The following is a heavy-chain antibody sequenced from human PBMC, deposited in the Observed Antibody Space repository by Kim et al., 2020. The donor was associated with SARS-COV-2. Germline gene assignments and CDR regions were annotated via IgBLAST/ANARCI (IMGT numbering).Heavy chain of an antibody. V-gene: IGHV1-3*01. Sequence: FQGRVTITRDTSASTAYMELSSLRSEDTAVYYCARDLRCSGGSCYYYFDYWGQGTLVTVSS. J-gene: IGHJ4*02. D-gene: IGHD2-15*01. CDR3: ARDLRCSGGSCYYYFDY.